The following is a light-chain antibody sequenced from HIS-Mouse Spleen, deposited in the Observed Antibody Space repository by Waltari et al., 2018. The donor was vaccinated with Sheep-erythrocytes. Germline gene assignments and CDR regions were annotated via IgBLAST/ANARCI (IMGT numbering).Light chain of an antibody. CDR3: CSYAGSYNHV. V-gene: IGLV2-11*01. J-gene: IGLJ1*01. CDR1: SSDVGGYNY. Sequence: QSALTQPRSVSGSPGQSVTISCTGTSSDVGGYNYVSWYQQHPGKAPKLMIYDVSKRPSGVADRFSGSKSCNTASLTISGLQAEDEADYYCCSYAGSYNHVFATGTKVTVL. CDR2: DVS.